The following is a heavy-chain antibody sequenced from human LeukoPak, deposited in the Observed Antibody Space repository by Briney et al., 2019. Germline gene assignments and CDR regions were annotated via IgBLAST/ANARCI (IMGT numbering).Heavy chain of an antibody. Sequence: AASVKVSCKASGGTFSSYAISWVRQAPGQGLEWMGGIIPIFGTANYAQKFQGRVTITTDESTSTAYMELSSLRSEDTAVYYCARDPEPRGYLLLPNWFDPWGQGTLVTVSS. V-gene: IGHV1-69*05. CDR2: IIPIFGTA. D-gene: IGHD2-2*01. CDR3: ARDPEPRGYLLLPNWFDP. CDR1: GGTFSSYA. J-gene: IGHJ5*02.